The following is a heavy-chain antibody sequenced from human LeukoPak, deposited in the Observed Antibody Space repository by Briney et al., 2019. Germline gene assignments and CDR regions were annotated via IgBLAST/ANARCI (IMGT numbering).Heavy chain of an antibody. D-gene: IGHD2-2*01. CDR3: TTDSSTTTYNFDY. V-gene: IGHV3-15*01. CDR2: IKRKTDGGTT. J-gene: IGHJ4*02. Sequence: SGGSLRLSCAASGFTFSNAWMNWVRQAPGKGLEWVGCIKRKTDGGTTDYAAPVKGRFTISRDDSKNTLYLQMNSLKTEDTAVYYCTTDSSTTTYNFDYWGQGTLVTVSS. CDR1: GFTFSNAW.